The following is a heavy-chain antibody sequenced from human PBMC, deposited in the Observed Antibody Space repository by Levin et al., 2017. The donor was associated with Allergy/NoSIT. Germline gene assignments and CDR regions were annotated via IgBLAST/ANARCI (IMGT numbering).Heavy chain of an antibody. V-gene: IGHV5-51*01. Sequence: PGESLKISCKASGYTFTNYWIAWVRQMPGKGLEWMGIIYPDDSDTRYSPSFQGQIIISADKSLTTAYLQWSSLTTSDTAMYYCAKGGVGSTRGRFDPWGQGTLVTVSS. CDR3: AKGGVGSTRGRFDP. CDR1: GYTFTNYW. CDR2: IYPDDSDT. D-gene: IGHD2-2*01. J-gene: IGHJ5*02.